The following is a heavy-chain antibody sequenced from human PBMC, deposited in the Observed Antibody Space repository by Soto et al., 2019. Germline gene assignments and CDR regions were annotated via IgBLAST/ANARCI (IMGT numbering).Heavy chain of an antibody. J-gene: IGHJ5*02. V-gene: IGHV1-69*01. CDR3: ARGLQNTQTGWFDP. CDR1: GGTFSNYG. Sequence: QVQLVQSGAEVKKPGASVKVSCKASGGTFSNYGISWVLQAPGQGLEWMGGIIPIFGAPNYEQRFQGRVTITADDPTSTVYLELSSLRSEDTAVDYCARGLQNTQTGWFDPWGQGTRVTVSS. CDR2: IIPIFGAP.